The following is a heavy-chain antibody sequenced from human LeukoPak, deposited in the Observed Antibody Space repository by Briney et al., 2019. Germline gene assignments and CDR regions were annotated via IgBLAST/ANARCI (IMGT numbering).Heavy chain of an antibody. CDR3: ATYGYYYDSSGYSSRFDY. Sequence: GASVKVSCKVSGYTLTELSMHWVRQAPGKGLEWMGGFDPEDGETIYAQKFQGRVTMTEGTSTDTAYMELSSLRSEDTAVYYCATYGYYYDSSGYSSRFDYWGQGTLVTVSS. D-gene: IGHD3-22*01. CDR2: FDPEDGET. V-gene: IGHV1-24*01. J-gene: IGHJ4*02. CDR1: GYTLTELS.